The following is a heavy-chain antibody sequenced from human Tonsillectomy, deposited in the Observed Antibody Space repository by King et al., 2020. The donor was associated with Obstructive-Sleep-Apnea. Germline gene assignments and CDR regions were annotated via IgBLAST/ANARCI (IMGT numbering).Heavy chain of an antibody. CDR1: GFTFDDFG. D-gene: IGHD6-19*01. J-gene: IGHJ4*02. CDR3: AKSYRSGWYVPFDY. V-gene: IGHV3-9*01. CDR2: ISWNSGSI. Sequence: DVQLVESGGDLVQPGRSLRLSGAASGFTFDDFGMHWVRQAPGKGLEWVSGISWNSGSIGYADSVKGRYTISRDNAKNSLYLQMNRLRIEDTALYYCAKSYRSGWYVPFDYWGQGTPVTVSS.